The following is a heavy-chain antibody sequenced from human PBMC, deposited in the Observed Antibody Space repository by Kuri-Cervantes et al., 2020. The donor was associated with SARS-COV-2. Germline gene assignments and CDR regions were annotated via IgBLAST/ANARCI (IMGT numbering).Heavy chain of an antibody. D-gene: IGHD4-17*01. J-gene: IGHJ4*02. CDR2: FDPEDGET. Sequence: ASVMVSCKVSGYTLTELSMHWVRQAPGKGLEWMGGFDPEDGETIYAQKFQGRVTMTEDTSTDTAYMEPSSLRSEDTAVYYCASWGRDMTTVTWVDYWGQGTLVTVSS. CDR1: GYTLTELS. V-gene: IGHV1-24*01. CDR3: ASWGRDMTTVTWVDY.